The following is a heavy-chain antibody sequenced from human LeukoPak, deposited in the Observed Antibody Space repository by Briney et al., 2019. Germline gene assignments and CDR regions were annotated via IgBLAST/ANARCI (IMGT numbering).Heavy chain of an antibody. J-gene: IGHJ6*02. Sequence: GESLKISCKGSGYSFTSYWIGWVRQMPGKGLEWMGIIYPGDSDTRYSQSFQGQVTISADKSISTAYLQWSSLKASDTAMYYCARHDSSGYGYYYYGMDVWGQGTTVTVSS. V-gene: IGHV5-51*01. D-gene: IGHD5-12*01. CDR2: IYPGDSDT. CDR3: ARHDSSGYGYYYYGMDV. CDR1: GYSFTSYW.